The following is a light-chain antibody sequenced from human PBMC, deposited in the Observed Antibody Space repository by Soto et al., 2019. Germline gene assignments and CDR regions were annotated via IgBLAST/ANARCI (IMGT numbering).Light chain of an antibody. CDR2: AND. V-gene: IGLV1-40*01. Sequence: QSVLTQPPSVSGAPGQRLTISCAGTSSNIGAGFDVHWYQQLPGTAPKLLIYANDDRPSGVPDRFSGSKSGTSASLAISGLQSEDEATYYCAAWDDSLNGRVFGGGTKVTVL. CDR1: SSNIGAGFD. CDR3: AAWDDSLNGRV. J-gene: IGLJ3*02.